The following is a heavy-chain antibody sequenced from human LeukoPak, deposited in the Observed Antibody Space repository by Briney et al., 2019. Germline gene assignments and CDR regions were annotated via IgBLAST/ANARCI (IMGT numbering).Heavy chain of an antibody. Sequence: GASVKVSCKASGYTFTGYYMHWVRQAPGQGLEWMGWINPNSGGTNYAQKFQGRVTMTRDTSISTAYMELSRLRSDDTAVYYCAVTYYYDSSGAFDYWGQGTLVTVSS. D-gene: IGHD3-22*01. CDR1: GYTFTGYY. J-gene: IGHJ4*02. CDR2: INPNSGGT. V-gene: IGHV1-2*02. CDR3: AVTYYYDSSGAFDY.